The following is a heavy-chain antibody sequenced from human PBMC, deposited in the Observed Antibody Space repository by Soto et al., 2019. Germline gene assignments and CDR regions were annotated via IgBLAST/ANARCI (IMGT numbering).Heavy chain of an antibody. Sequence: EVQLEESGGGLIQPGGSLRLSCTASGLSVRNNYMSWVRQAPGMGLEWVSVIYNDGTTYYEDSVKGRFTLSSDTSKNTLSLQKDTLRAEDTAVYYCVRPLPSGRNYGMDVWGQGTTVTVSS. CDR1: GLSVRNNY. CDR3: VRPLPSGRNYGMDV. CDR2: IYNDGTT. V-gene: IGHV3-53*01. D-gene: IGHD3-10*01. J-gene: IGHJ6*02.